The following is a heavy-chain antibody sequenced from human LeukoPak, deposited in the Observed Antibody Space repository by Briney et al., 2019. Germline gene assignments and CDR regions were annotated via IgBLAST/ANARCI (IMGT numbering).Heavy chain of an antibody. J-gene: IGHJ4*02. CDR1: GFXLSGHW. CDR2: IKAGGSEK. V-gene: IGHV3-7*05. Sequence: PGGSPRLSCATSGFXLSGHWINWVRQPPGKGLEWVANIKAGGSEKYYVDSVKGRFTISRDDAKRTVDLQMDNLRTEDTAVYYCAYRNNFEYWGQGTLVTVSS. CDR3: AYRNNFEY. D-gene: IGHD1-26*01.